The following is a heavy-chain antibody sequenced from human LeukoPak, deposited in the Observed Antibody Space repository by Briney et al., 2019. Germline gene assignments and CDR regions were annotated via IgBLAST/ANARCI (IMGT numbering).Heavy chain of an antibody. D-gene: IGHD6-19*01. Sequence: SETLSLTCTVSGGSISSYYWSWIRQPPGKGLEWIGYIYYSGSTNYNPSLKSRVTISVDTSKNQFSLKLSSVTAADTAVYYCAGRDYSSGFDYWGQGTLVTVSS. V-gene: IGHV4-59*01. CDR1: GGSISSYY. CDR2: IYYSGST. J-gene: IGHJ4*02. CDR3: AGRDYSSGFDY.